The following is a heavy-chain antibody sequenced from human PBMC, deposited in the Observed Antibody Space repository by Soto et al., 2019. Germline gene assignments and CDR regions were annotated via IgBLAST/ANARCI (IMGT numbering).Heavy chain of an antibody. D-gene: IGHD2-15*01. CDR1: GGSINNGDYY. V-gene: IGHV4-31*03. CDR2: LHDSGST. Sequence: QVQLQESGPGLVKPSQTLSLICTVSGGSINNGDYYWTWIRRHPGKGLEWIGFLHDSGSTYYNSSLKSRATISGDTSKNHFSLQLTSVTAADTAMYYCARHGGSGPTRDYFSYWGQGILVTVSS. CDR3: ARHGGSGPTRDYFSY. J-gene: IGHJ4*02.